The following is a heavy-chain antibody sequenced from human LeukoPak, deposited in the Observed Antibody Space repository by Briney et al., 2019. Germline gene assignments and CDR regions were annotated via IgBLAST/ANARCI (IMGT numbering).Heavy chain of an antibody. V-gene: IGHV4-4*02. Sequence: PSGTLSLTCAVSGGSISSSNWWSWVRQPPGKGLEWIGEIYHSGSTNYNPSLKSRVTISVDKSKNQFSLKLSSVTAADTAVYYCARAGQYYDFWSGSPDAFDIWGQGTMVTVSS. J-gene: IGHJ3*02. CDR1: GGSISSSNW. CDR2: IYHSGST. CDR3: ARAGQYYDFWSGSPDAFDI. D-gene: IGHD3-3*01.